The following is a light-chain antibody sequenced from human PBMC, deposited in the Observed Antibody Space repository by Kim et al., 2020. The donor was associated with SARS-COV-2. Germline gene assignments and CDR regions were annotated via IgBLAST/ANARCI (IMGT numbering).Light chain of an antibody. J-gene: IGKJ5*01. CDR3: MQDTHWPPIT. V-gene: IGKV2-30*02. CDR2: RVS. Sequence: DVVMTQSPLSLPVTLGQPASISCRSSQSLVHSDGNTYLNWFQQRPGQSPRRLIYRVSNRDSGVPDRFSGSGSGTDFTLKISRVGAEDVGVYYCMQDTHWPPITFGQGTRLEIK. CDR1: QSLVHSDGNTY.